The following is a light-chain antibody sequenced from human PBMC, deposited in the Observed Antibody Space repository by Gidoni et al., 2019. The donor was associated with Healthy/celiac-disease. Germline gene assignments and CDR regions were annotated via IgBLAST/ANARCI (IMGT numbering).Light chain of an antibody. Sequence: DIVMTQSPDSLAVSLGERATINCKSSQSVLSSSNNKNFLAWYQHKPGQPPKLLIYWASNRESGVPDRFSGSGSGADFTLTISSLQADDVAVYYCQKYYSTPPSTFGQGTKLEIK. CDR2: WAS. V-gene: IGKV4-1*01. J-gene: IGKJ2*01. CDR3: QKYYSTPPST. CDR1: QSVLSSSNNKNF.